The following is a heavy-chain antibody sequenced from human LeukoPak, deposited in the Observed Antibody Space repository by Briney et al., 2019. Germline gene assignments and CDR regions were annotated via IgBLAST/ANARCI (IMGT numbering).Heavy chain of an antibody. Sequence: PGGSLRLSCAASGFTFSTYDMHWVRQATGKGLEWVAAIATGGATYYADSVKGRFTISRDNAKNSLYLQMNSLRAGDTAVYYCARENMGRGVIIGPLEHWGQGTLVTVSS. CDR3: ARENMGRGVIIGPLEH. CDR2: IATGGAT. J-gene: IGHJ4*02. D-gene: IGHD3-10*01. CDR1: GFTFSTYD. V-gene: IGHV3-13*04.